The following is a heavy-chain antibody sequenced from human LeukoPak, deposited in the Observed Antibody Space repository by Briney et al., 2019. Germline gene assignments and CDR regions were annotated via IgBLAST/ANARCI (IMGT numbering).Heavy chain of an antibody. CDR1: GFTFISYG. J-gene: IGHJ4*02. Sequence: PGMSLRLSCAASGFTFISYGIHWVRQAPGKGLEWVAVISKDGSDKKYADSVKGRFFISRDNSKNTLYLQMNSLRAEDTAVYYCAKQLGYCSDGSCYFPYWGQGTLVTVSS. D-gene: IGHD2-15*01. CDR3: AKQLGYCSDGSCYFPY. V-gene: IGHV3-30*18. CDR2: ISKDGSDK.